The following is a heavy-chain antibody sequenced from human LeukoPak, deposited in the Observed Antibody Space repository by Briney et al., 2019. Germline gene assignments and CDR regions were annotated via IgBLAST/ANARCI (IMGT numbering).Heavy chain of an antibody. D-gene: IGHD5-24*01. J-gene: IGHJ4*02. Sequence: GGSLRLSCVTSGFTFSNCAMSWVRQAPEKGLEWVSTIHGASTFYSASVKGRFTISRDNSKNTLYLQMNSLRAEDTAIYYCAKDQAGDGYNSMWGQGTRVTVSS. CDR1: GFTFSNCA. CDR2: IHGAST. CDR3: AKDQAGDGYNSM. V-gene: IGHV3-23*01.